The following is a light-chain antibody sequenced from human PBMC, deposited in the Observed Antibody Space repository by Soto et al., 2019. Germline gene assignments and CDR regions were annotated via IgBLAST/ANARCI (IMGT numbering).Light chain of an antibody. CDR3: LQDFRYPRT. Sequence: AVQLTQSPSSLSASVGDRVTITCRASQGIRTDLGWYQQSPGKAPKVLIVGASTLQSGVPSRFSGSRSGTDFTRTISSLQPEDSATYYCLQDFRYPRTFGQGTKVEIK. J-gene: IGKJ1*01. CDR2: GAS. V-gene: IGKV1-6*01. CDR1: QGIRTD.